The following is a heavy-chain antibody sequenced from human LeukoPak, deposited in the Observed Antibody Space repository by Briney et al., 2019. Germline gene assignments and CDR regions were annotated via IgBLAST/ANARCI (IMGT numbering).Heavy chain of an antibody. D-gene: IGHD3-10*01. J-gene: IGHJ4*02. V-gene: IGHV5-51*01. CDR3: ARHQPSMARGVISFAYFDY. CDR1: GYTFTSYW. Sequence: TVSCKASGYTFTSYWIGWVSQMPGKGLEWMGIIYPGDSDTRYSPSFQGQVTISADKSISTAYLQWSSLKASDTAMYYCARHQPSMARGVISFAYFDYWGQGTLVTVSS. CDR2: IYPGDSDT.